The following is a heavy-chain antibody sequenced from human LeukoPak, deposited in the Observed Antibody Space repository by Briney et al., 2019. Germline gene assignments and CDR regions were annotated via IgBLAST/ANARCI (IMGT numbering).Heavy chain of an antibody. J-gene: IGHJ4*02. V-gene: IGHV4-39*07. CDR3: ASGGYSYGFDY. Sequence: PSETLSLTCTVSGGSISSSSYYWGWIRQPPGKGLEWIGSIYYSGSTYYNPSLKSRVTISVDRSKNQLSLKLSSVTAADTAMYYCASGGYSYGFDYWGQGTLVTVSS. CDR2: IYYSGST. CDR1: GGSISSSSYY. D-gene: IGHD5-18*01.